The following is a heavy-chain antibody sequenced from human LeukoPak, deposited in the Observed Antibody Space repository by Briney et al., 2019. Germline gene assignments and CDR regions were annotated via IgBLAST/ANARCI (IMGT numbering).Heavy chain of an antibody. J-gene: IGHJ6*02. V-gene: IGHV4-34*01. CDR2: INHSGST. CDR3: ARGRDPRYSYGPFPPPGTYGMDV. Sequence: SETRSLTCAVYGGSFSGYYWSWIRQPPGKGLKWIGEINHSGSTNYNPSLKSRVTISVDTSKNQFSLKLSSVTAADTAVYYCARGRDPRYSYGPFPPPGTYGMDVWGQGTTVTVSS. CDR1: GGSFSGYY. D-gene: IGHD5-18*01.